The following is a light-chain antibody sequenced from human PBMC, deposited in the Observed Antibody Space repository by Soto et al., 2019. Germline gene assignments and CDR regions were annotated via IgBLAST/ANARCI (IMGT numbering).Light chain of an antibody. V-gene: IGKV1-5*03. CDR2: KAS. CDR3: QQYNSYPLT. CDR1: QSISIW. Sequence: DIQMTQSPSTLSASVGDRVTITCRASQSISIWLAWYQQKPGKAPNLLIYKASSLESGVPSRFNGNGSGERFPLTISSLQPYCFGTYYWQQYNSYPLTFGGGTKVEIK. J-gene: IGKJ4*01.